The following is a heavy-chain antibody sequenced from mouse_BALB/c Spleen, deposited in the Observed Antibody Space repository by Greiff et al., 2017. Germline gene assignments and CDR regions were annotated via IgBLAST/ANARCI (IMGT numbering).Heavy chain of an antibody. D-gene: IGHD1-1*01. Sequence: EVQLVESGGGLVKPGGSLKLSCAASGFTFSSYAMSWVRQSPEKRLEWVAEISSGGSYTYYPDTVTGRFTISRDNAKNTLYLEMSSLRSEDTAMYYCARDGYGSSFYAMDYWGQGTSVTVSS. CDR1: GFTFSSYA. V-gene: IGHV5-9-4*01. J-gene: IGHJ4*01. CDR3: ARDGYGSSFYAMDY. CDR2: ISSGGSYT.